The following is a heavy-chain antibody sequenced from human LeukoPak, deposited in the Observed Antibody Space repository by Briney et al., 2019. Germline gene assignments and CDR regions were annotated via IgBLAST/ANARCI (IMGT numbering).Heavy chain of an antibody. J-gene: IGHJ4*02. V-gene: IGHV4-38-2*02. D-gene: IGHD3-16*01. CDR2: IYHSGST. Sequence: PSETLSLTCTVSGYSISSGYYWGWIRPPPGKGLEWIGSIYHSGSTYYNPSLKSRVTISVDTSKNQFSLKLSSVTAADTAVYYCARGGPGSPMGYWGQGTLVTVSS. CDR1: GYSISSGYY. CDR3: ARGGPGSPMGY.